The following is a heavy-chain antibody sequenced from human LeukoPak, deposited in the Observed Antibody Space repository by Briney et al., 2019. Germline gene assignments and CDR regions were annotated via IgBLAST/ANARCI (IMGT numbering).Heavy chain of an antibody. CDR2: ISSISSFI. CDR3: ARDPYSNYEEEGYYYYGMDV. V-gene: IGHV3-21*01. D-gene: IGHD4-11*01. CDR1: GFTFSSYS. Sequence: PGGSLRLSCAPSGFTFSSYSMNWVRQAPGKGLERVSSISSISSFIYYADSVKGRFTISRDNAKNSLYLQMNSLRAEDTAVYYCARDPYSNYEEEGYYYYGMDVWGQGTTVTVSS. J-gene: IGHJ6*02.